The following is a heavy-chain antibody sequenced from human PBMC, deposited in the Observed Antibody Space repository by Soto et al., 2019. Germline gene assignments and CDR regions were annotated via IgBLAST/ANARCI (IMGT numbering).Heavy chain of an antibody. Sequence: GASVKVACKASGYTFTSCGIRWVRQAPGQGLEWMGWISTNNGNTNYAQKLQGRVTMTTDTSTSTAYMELMSLGSDDTAVYYCARAGATVTLYFDYWGQGTPVTVSS. J-gene: IGHJ4*02. CDR3: ARAGATVTLYFDY. CDR1: GYTFTSCG. D-gene: IGHD4-17*01. V-gene: IGHV1-18*01. CDR2: ISTNNGNT.